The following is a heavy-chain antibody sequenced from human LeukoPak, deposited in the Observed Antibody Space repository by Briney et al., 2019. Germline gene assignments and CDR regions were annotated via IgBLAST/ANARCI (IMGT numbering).Heavy chain of an antibody. Sequence: GPLRLSCIASGVAFSNLCMSWARQAPEEGLEWVSRIKRKTDGGKTDYGTRVKGRFTISRDDSKNTLYLQMNSLKTEDTAVYYCTRVSTAWAFGYWGQGALVTVSS. CDR3: TRVSTAWAFGY. V-gene: IGHV3-15*01. CDR2: IKRKTDGGKT. CDR1: GVAFSNLC. D-gene: IGHD1-26*01. J-gene: IGHJ4*02.